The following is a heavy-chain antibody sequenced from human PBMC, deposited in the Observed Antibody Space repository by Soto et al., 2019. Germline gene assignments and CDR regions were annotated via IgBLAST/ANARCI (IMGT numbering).Heavy chain of an antibody. CDR1: GFTFSGSA. Sequence: GGSLRLSCAASGFTFSGSAMHWVRQASGKGLEWVGRIRSKANSYATAYAASVKGRFTISRDDSKNTAYLQMNSLKTEDTAVYYCTRLGSYAVDYWGQGTLVTVSS. V-gene: IGHV3-73*01. CDR2: IRSKANSYAT. J-gene: IGHJ4*02. D-gene: IGHD1-26*01. CDR3: TRLGSYAVDY.